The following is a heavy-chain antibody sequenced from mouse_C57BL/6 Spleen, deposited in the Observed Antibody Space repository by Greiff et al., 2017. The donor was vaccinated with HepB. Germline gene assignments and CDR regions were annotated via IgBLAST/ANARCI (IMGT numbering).Heavy chain of an antibody. V-gene: IGHV5-4*01. J-gene: IGHJ2*01. Sequence: EVKLVESGGGLVKPGGSLKLSCAASGFTFSSYAMSWVRQTPEKRLEWVATISDGGSYTYYPDNVKGRFTISRDNAKNNLYLQMSHLKSEDTAMYYCAREGYYGSGSYFDYWGQGTTLTVSS. D-gene: IGHD1-1*01. CDR1: GFTFSSYA. CDR2: ISDGGSYT. CDR3: AREGYYGSGSYFDY.